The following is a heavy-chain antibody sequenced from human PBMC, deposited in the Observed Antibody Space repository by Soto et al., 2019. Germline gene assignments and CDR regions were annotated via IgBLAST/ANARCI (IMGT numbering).Heavy chain of an antibody. CDR1: GGSFSGYY. CDR3: ARGGPRSFVRNRAFDM. V-gene: IGHV4-34*01. D-gene: IGHD6-6*01. Sequence: LSLNCAVYGGSFSGYYWSRIRQPPGKGLEWIGKINHSGSTNYNPSLKSRVTISVDTSKNQFSLKLSSVTAADTAVYYCARGGPRSFVRNRAFDMWGQGTMVTVSS. CDR2: INHSGST. J-gene: IGHJ3*02.